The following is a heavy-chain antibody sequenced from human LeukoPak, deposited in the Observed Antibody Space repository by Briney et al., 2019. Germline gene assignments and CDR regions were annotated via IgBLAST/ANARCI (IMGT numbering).Heavy chain of an antibody. D-gene: IGHD3-22*01. Sequence: GASVKVSCKASGYTFTSYYIHWVRQAPGQGLEWMGIINPSGGSTTYAQKFQGRVTMTRDMSTSTVYMELSRLRSDDTAVYYCARLNRYYYDSSGYPDYWGQGTLVTVSS. J-gene: IGHJ4*02. CDR1: GYTFTSYY. CDR2: INPSGGST. V-gene: IGHV1-46*01. CDR3: ARLNRYYYDSSGYPDY.